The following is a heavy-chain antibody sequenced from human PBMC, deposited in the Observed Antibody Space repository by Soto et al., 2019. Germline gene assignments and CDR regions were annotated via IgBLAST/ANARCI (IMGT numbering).Heavy chain of an antibody. Sequence: GWSLRLSCESSVFTFIGFDMHWVRQPTGKGLEWVSTIGTAGDTYYAVSVKGRFTISRDNAKNSLSLQMNSLRAGDTAVYFCARGQEVGAHFFDSWGQGTQVTVSS. V-gene: IGHV3-13*01. J-gene: IGHJ4*02. D-gene: IGHD2-15*01. CDR2: IGTAGDT. CDR1: VFTFIGFD. CDR3: ARGQEVGAHFFDS.